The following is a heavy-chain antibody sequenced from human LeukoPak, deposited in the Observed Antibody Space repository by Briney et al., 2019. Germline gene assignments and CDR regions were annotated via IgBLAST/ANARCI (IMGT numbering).Heavy chain of an antibody. CDR3: ARENYNILTAYDY. CDR1: GGSISSYY. J-gene: IGHJ4*02. Sequence: PSETLSLTCTVSGGSISSYYWSWIRRPPGKGLEWIGYVYYSGSTNYNPALKSRVTISIDTSKSQFSLKLSSVTAADTAIYYCARENYNILTAYDYWGQGALVTVSS. CDR2: VYYSGST. D-gene: IGHD3-9*01. V-gene: IGHV4-59*01.